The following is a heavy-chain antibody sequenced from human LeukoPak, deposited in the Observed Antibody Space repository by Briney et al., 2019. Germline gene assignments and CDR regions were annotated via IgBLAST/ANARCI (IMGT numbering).Heavy chain of an antibody. D-gene: IGHD2-15*01. CDR2: INQDGSDK. J-gene: IGHJ6*02. CDR1: GFSISAYW. Sequence: GRSLRLSCAASGFSISAYWMSWVRQAPGKGLEWVANINQDGSDKYSVDSVKGRFTISRDNAKNSLYLEMNSLRADDTAVYYCARDLVVVGSSFSYGMDVWGQGTTVTVSS. CDR3: ARDLVVVGSSFSYGMDV. V-gene: IGHV3-7*01.